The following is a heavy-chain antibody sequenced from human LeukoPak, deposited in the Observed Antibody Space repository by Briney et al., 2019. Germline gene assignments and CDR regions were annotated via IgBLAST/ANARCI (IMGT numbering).Heavy chain of an antibody. V-gene: IGHV4-34*01. Sequence: SETLSLTCAVYGGSFSGYYWSWIRQPPGKGLEWIGEINHSGSTNYNPSLKSRVTISVDTSKNQFSLKLSSVTVADTAVYYCVRDRGDYSGDPGYFEYWGQGILVTVSS. CDR2: INHSGST. CDR1: GGSFSGYY. J-gene: IGHJ4*02. D-gene: IGHD4-4*01. CDR3: VRDRGDYSGDPGYFEY.